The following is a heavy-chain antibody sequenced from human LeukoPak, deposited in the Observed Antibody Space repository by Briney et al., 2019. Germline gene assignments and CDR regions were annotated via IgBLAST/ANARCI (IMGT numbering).Heavy chain of an antibody. D-gene: IGHD3-3*01. Sequence: SETLSLTCTVSGGSISSYYWSWIRQPPGKGLEWIGEINHSGSTNYNPSLKSRVTISVDTSKNQFSLKLSSVTAADTAVYYCARFGKHRAGCLDYWGQGTLVTVSS. V-gene: IGHV4-34*01. CDR3: ARFGKHRAGCLDY. CDR1: GGSISSYY. J-gene: IGHJ4*02. CDR2: INHSGST.